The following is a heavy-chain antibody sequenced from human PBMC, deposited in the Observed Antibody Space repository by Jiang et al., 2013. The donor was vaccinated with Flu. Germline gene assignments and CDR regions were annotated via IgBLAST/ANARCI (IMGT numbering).Heavy chain of an antibody. V-gene: IGHV1-69*04. CDR1: GGTFDTYA. J-gene: IGHJ4*02. CDR3: ARDGEHEDVVVIPAAT. D-gene: IGHD2-2*01. Sequence: SGAEVKKPGSSVKVSCKASGGTFDTYAFSWVRQAPGQGLEWMGKLIPILGIPNYALKFQGRVTITADKSTSTAYIELTRLTSEDTAVYYCARDGEHEDVVVIPAATWGQGTLVTVSS. CDR2: LIPILGIP.